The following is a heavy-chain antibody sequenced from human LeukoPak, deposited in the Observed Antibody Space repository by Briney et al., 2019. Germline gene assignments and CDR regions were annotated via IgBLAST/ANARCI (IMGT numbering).Heavy chain of an antibody. CDR1: GFTFRSYA. D-gene: IGHD5-12*01. Sequence: GGSLRFSCAVSGFTFRSYAMNWVRQAPGKGLEWVAAITADGGSTHYTTSVKGRFIISRDTPKNTLSLQMNNLRAEDTAVYFCARVWLRDYMDVWGEGTTVSVSS. J-gene: IGHJ6*03. CDR2: ITADGGST. V-gene: IGHV3-23*01. CDR3: ARVWLRDYMDV.